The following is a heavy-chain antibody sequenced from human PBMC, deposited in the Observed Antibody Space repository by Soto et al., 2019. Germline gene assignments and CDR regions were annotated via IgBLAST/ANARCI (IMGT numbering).Heavy chain of an antibody. D-gene: IGHD2-15*01. CDR3: AREGYCSSGSCALYSHEYFGMDV. J-gene: IGHJ6*02. V-gene: IGHV1-18*01. CDR1: GYTFDRYG. CDR2: ISTYNGNT. Sequence: ASVKVSCKASGYTFDRYGISWVRQAPGQGLEWMGWISTYNGNTNYAQKLKGRVTMTTDTFTSTAYMELRSLTSDDTAVYYCAREGYCSSGSCALYSHEYFGMDVWGQGTTVTVSS.